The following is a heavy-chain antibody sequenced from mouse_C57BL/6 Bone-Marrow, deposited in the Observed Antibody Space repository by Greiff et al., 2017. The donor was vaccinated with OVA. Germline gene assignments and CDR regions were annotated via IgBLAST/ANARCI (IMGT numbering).Heavy chain of an antibody. V-gene: IGHV1-15*01. CDR1: GYTFTDYE. D-gene: IGHD2-10*01. CDR2: IDPETGGT. Sequence: LVESGAELVRPGASVTLSCKASGYTFTDYEMHWVKQTPVHGLEWIGAIDPETGGTAYNQKFKGKAILTADKSSSTAYMELRSLTSEDSAVYYCTRPYYDAMDYWGQGTSVTVSS. CDR3: TRPYYDAMDY. J-gene: IGHJ4*01.